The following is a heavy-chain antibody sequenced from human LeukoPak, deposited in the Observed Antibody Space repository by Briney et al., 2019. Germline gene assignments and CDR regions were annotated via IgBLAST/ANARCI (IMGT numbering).Heavy chain of an antibody. Sequence: ASVKVSCKASGYTFTGYYIHWVRQAPGQGLERMAWINPNSGATNYAQKFQGRVTMTRDTSISTAYMELSRLTSDDTAVYFCARGRFGEWDNWFDPWGQGTLVTVSS. CDR3: ARGRFGEWDNWFDP. J-gene: IGHJ5*02. CDR2: INPNSGAT. V-gene: IGHV1-2*02. D-gene: IGHD3-10*01. CDR1: GYTFTGYY.